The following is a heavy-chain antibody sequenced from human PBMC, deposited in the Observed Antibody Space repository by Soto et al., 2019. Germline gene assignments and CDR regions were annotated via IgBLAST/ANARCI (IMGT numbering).Heavy chain of an antibody. D-gene: IGHD4-17*01. CDR2: LSGTGGTT. J-gene: IGHJ4*02. CDR1: GFTFRSHA. Sequence: GGSLRLSCAASGFTFRSHAMSWVRQAPGKGLEWVSVLSGTGGTTYYADSVKGRFAISRDNSKNTLYLQMNSLRVEDTAVYFCTKDKAPVTHYYFDYWGQGILVTVSS. V-gene: IGHV3-23*01. CDR3: TKDKAPVTHYYFDY.